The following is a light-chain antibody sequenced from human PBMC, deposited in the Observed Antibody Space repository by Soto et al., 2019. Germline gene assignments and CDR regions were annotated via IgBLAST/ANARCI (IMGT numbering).Light chain of an antibody. V-gene: IGKV3-20*01. CDR3: QQYGSSPAT. CDR1: RSVSSN. Sequence: DILLTQYPTTLSVYPGERATRTSPASRSVSSNLAWYQQKPGKAPRRLIFGASFRATGIPDRFSGSGSGTEFTLTITRLEPEDFAVYYCQQYGSSPATFGQGTKVDIK. J-gene: IGKJ1*01. CDR2: GAS.